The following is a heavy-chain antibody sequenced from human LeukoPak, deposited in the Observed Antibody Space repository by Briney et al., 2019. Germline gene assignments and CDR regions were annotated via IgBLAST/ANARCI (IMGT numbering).Heavy chain of an antibody. Sequence: GGSLRLSCEASGFPFSSYAMTWVRQAPGKGLEWVSSIGSDGKTHYSESVKGRFVISRDNFGGMVFLQLNSLRVEDAALYYCAGDLHYYVAMDVWGQGTTVTVSS. CDR2: IGSDGKT. D-gene: IGHD3-10*02. CDR1: GFPFSSYA. CDR3: AGDLHYYVAMDV. J-gene: IGHJ6*02. V-gene: IGHV3-23*01.